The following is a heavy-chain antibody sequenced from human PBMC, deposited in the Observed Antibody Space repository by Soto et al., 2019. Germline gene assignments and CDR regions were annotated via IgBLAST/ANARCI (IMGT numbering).Heavy chain of an antibody. CDR1: GDPIGSGDFY. D-gene: IGHD3-22*01. J-gene: IGHJ5*01. CDR2: IYHSGTT. CDR3: ARDLLVLDSSGFHF. V-gene: IGHV4-30-4*01. Sequence: QVQLQESGPGLVKASQTLSLNCTVSGDPIGSGDFYWTWIRQTPGRGLEWIGNIYHSGTTSYNPSLTSRISISIDPSRNVFSLSLASVTVADTAVYFCARDLLVLDSSGFHFWGRGILVTVAS.